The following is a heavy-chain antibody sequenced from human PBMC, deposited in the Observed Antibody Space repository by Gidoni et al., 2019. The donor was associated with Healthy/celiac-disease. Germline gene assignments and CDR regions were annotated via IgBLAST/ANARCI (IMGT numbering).Heavy chain of an antibody. V-gene: IGHV1-46*01. J-gene: IGHJ6*03. CDR2: INPSGGST. D-gene: IGHD3-22*01. Sequence: QVQLVQSGAEVKKPGASVKVSCKASGYTFTSYYMHWVRQAPGQGLEWMGIINPSGGSTSYAQKFQGRVTMTRDTSTSTVYMELSSLRSEDTAVYYCARDLVLRDSSGYYYGEIGYYYYYMDVWGKGTTVTVSS. CDR1: GYTFTSYY. CDR3: ARDLVLRDSSGYYYGEIGYYYYYMDV.